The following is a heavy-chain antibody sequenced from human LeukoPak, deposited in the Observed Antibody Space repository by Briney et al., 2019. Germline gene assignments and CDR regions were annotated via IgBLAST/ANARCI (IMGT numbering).Heavy chain of an antibody. D-gene: IGHD5-24*01. CDR1: GFTFSSYS. CDR2: ISSSSSYI. CDR3: ARDSAWRRDGYNSVDY. V-gene: IGHV3-21*06. Sequence: GGSLRLSCAASGFTFSSYSMNWVRQAPGKGLEWVSSISSSSSYIYYADSVKGRFTISRDNTKDSLYLQMNSLRAEDTAVYYCARDSAWRRDGYNSVDYWGQGTLVAVSS. J-gene: IGHJ4*02.